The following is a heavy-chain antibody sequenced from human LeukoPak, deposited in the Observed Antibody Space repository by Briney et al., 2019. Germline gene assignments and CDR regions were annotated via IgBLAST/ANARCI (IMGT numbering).Heavy chain of an antibody. Sequence: ASVKVSCKASGYTFTGHYLHWVRQAPGQGLEWMGWINPNSDGTDYAQKFQGRVTMTSDASITTAYMELSSLRSEDTAVYYCARSDYGMDVWGQGTTVTVS. CDR3: ARSDYGMDV. CDR1: GYTFTGHY. V-gene: IGHV1-2*02. CDR2: INPNSDGT. J-gene: IGHJ6*02.